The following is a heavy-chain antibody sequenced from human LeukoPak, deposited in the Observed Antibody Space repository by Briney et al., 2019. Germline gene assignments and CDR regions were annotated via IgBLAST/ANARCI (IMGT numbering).Heavy chain of an antibody. CDR3: AVGQQLVLENYYYGMDV. D-gene: IGHD6-13*01. Sequence: SVKVSCKASGGTFSSYAISWVRQAPGQGLEWMGGIIPIFGTANYAQKFQGRVTITADESTSTAYMELSSLRSENTAVYYCAVGQQLVLENYYYGMDVWGQGTTVTVSS. V-gene: IGHV1-69*13. J-gene: IGHJ6*02. CDR1: GGTFSSYA. CDR2: IIPIFGTA.